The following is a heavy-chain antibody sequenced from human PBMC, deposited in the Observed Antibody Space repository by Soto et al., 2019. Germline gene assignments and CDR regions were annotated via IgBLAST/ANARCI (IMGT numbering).Heavy chain of an antibody. D-gene: IGHD6-6*01. Sequence: QPGGSLRLSCAASGFTFNTYAMNWVRQAPGKGLEWVSYISTSSRTIYYADSVKGRFTISRDNAKNSLNLQMNSLRAEDTAVYYCAMYSSSSWDQYFQHWGRGTLVTVSS. CDR3: AMYSSSSWDQYFQH. CDR2: ISTSSRTI. V-gene: IGHV3-48*01. J-gene: IGHJ1*01. CDR1: GFTFNTYA.